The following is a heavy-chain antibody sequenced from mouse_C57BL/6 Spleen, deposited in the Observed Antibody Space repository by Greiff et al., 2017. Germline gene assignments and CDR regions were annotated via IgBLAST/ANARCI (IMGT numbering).Heavy chain of an antibody. Sequence: EVQLVESGGGLVQPGGSMKLSCVASGFTFSNYWMNWVRQSPEKGLEWVAQIRLKSDNYATHYAESVKGRFTISRDDYKSSVYLQMNNLRAEDTGIYYCTGGYYGAMDYWGQGTSVTVSS. CDR2: IRLKSDNYAT. CDR3: TGGYYGAMDY. J-gene: IGHJ4*01. CDR1: GFTFSNYW. D-gene: IGHD1-1*01. V-gene: IGHV6-3*01.